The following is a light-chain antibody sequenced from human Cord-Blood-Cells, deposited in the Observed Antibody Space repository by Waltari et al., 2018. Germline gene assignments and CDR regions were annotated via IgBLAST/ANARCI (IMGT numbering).Light chain of an antibody. CDR2: DAS. Sequence: IVLTQSQATLPLSPGERATLPCRASLSVSSYLAWYQQKPGQAPRLVIYDASNRATGIPARFSGSGSGTDFTLTISSLEPEEFAVYYCQQRRNWPRWTCGQGTKVEIK. CDR3: QQRRNWPRWT. J-gene: IGKJ1*01. CDR1: LSVSSY. V-gene: IGKV3-11*01.